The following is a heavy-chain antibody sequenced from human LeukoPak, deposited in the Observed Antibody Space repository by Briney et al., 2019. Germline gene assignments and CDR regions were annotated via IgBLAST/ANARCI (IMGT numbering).Heavy chain of an antibody. V-gene: IGHV1-18*01. CDR1: GGTFSSYA. D-gene: IGHD6-19*01. CDR2: ISAYNGNT. J-gene: IGHJ4*02. Sequence: GASVKVSCKASGGTFSSYAISWVRQAPGQGLEWMGWISAYNGNTNYAQKLQGRVTMTTDTSTSTAYMELRSLRSDDTAVYYCARDKSWVSSGWSKHEGFDYWGQGTLVTVSS. CDR3: ARDKSWVSSGWSKHEGFDY.